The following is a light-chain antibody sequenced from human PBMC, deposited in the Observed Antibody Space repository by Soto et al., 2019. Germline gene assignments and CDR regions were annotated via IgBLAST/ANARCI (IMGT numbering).Light chain of an antibody. CDR3: LQDYNYPHT. V-gene: IGKV1-33*01. CDR2: DAS. CDR1: QDISNY. Sequence: QITQSPSSLSASVGDRVTITCQASQDISNYLNWYQQKPGKAPKLLIYDASNLETGVPSRFSGSGSGTDLTLTISSLQPEDFATYYCLQDYNYPHTFGQGTKVDIK. J-gene: IGKJ1*01.